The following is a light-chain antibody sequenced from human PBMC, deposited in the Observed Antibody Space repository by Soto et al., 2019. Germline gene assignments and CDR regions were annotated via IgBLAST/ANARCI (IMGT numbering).Light chain of an antibody. CDR1: QSVLSTSNNKNF. J-gene: IGKJ1*01. V-gene: IGKV4-1*01. CDR2: WAS. CDR3: QQYYTSWWT. Sequence: DIVMTQSPDSLAVSLGERATINCKSSQSVLSTSNNKNFLAWYQQKPGQPPRLLIYWASTRESGVPDRFSGGGSGTDFTLTISRLQAEDVAVYYCQQYYTSWWTFGQGTKVEIK.